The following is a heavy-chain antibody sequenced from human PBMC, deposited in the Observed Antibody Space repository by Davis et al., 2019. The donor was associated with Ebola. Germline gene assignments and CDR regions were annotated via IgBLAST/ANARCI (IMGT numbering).Heavy chain of an antibody. CDR1: GGTFSSYA. CDR3: ARPKVVRGVSEGAFDI. CDR2: IIPLFGTA. D-gene: IGHD3-10*01. Sequence: AASVKVSCKASGGTFSSYAISWVRQAPGQGLEWMGGIIPLFGTANYAQKFQGRVTITADGSPITAYMELSSLRSEDTAVYYCARPKVVRGVSEGAFDIWGQGTMVTVSS. V-gene: IGHV1-69*13. J-gene: IGHJ3*02.